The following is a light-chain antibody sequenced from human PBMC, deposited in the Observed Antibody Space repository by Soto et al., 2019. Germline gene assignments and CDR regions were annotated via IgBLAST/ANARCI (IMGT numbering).Light chain of an antibody. CDR2: GAS. J-gene: IGKJ3*01. Sequence: DIQLTQSPSFLSASVGDRVTITCRASQGISRYLAWYQQKPGKAPKVLIYGASTLQSGVPSRFSGDGSGTEFTLTISSLQPEDFATYYCQQVFRSPRTFGPGTKVDMK. CDR1: QGISRY. CDR3: QQVFRSPRT. V-gene: IGKV1-9*01.